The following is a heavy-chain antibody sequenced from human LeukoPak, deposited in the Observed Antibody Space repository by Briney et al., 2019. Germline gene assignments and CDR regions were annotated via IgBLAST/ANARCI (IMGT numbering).Heavy chain of an antibody. CDR2: IFYSGNT. CDR3: ARDLSFDWFPYYFDY. D-gene: IGHD3-9*01. Sequence: SETLSLTCTVSGGSISSGGYYWAWVRQPPGKGLEWLGSIFYSGNTHYNPSLKSPVTISIDTSKNQFSLKVSSVTAANTAIYYCARDLSFDWFPYYFDYWGQGILVTVSS. CDR1: GGSISSGGYY. V-gene: IGHV4-39*07. J-gene: IGHJ4*02.